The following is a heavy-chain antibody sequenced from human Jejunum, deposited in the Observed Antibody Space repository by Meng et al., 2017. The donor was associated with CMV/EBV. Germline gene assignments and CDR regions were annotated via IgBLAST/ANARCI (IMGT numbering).Heavy chain of an antibody. CDR2: ITAGGDSI. Sequence: TFRDYSMSWIRPAPGQGLEWVSFITAGGDSIYYADSVKGRFTISRDNAKNSLYLQMNSLRAEDTAMYYCARENYHVSNGYYGGVDYWGQGTLVTVSS. CDR3: ARENYHVSNGYYGGVDY. V-gene: IGHV3-11*01. D-gene: IGHD3-22*01. CDR1: TFRDYS. J-gene: IGHJ4*02.